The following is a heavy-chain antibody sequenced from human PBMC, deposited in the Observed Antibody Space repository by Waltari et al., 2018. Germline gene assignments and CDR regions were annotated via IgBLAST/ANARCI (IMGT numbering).Heavy chain of an antibody. Sequence: EVQLVESGGGLVKPGGSLRLSCAASGFTFSSHSMNWVRQALGKGLGWVSSICSSSTYIYYADSVKGRFTISRDNAKNSLYLQMNSLRAEDTAVYYCARVLGGYCSSTSCSGFDPWGQGTLVTVSS. D-gene: IGHD2-2*01. V-gene: IGHV3-21*01. J-gene: IGHJ5*02. CDR3: ARVLGGYCSSTSCSGFDP. CDR1: GFTFSSHS. CDR2: ICSSSTYI.